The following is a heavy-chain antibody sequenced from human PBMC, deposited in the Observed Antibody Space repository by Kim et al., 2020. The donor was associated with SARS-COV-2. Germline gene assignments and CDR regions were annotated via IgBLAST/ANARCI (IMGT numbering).Heavy chain of an antibody. CDR1: GYTFTSYG. V-gene: IGHV1-18*01. CDR3: ARGLRDYYGSGSYDY. CDR2: ISAYNGNT. J-gene: IGHJ4*02. Sequence: ASVTVSCKASGYTFTSYGISWVRQAPGQGLEWMGWISAYNGNTNHAQKLQGRVTMTTDTSTSTAYMELRGLRSDDTAVYYCARGLRDYYGSGSYDYWGQGTLVTVSS. D-gene: IGHD3-10*01.